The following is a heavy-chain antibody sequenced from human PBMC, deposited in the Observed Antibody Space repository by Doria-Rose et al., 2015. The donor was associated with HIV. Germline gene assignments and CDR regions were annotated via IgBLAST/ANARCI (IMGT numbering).Heavy chain of an antibody. CDR2: IKSKTDGGTT. D-gene: IGHD6-6*01. J-gene: IGHJ4*02. CDR1: FSSAW. Sequence: FSSAWMSWVRQAPGKGLEWVGRIKSKTDGGTTDYAAPVKGRFTISRDDSKNTLDLQMNSLKTEDTAVYYCTTGQYRSSLSWGQGTLVTVSS. V-gene: IGHV3-15*01. CDR3: TTGQYRSSLS.